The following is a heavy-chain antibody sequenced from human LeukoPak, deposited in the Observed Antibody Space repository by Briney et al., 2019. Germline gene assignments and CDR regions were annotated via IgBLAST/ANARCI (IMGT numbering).Heavy chain of an antibody. CDR2: IKHDGSEK. V-gene: IGHV3-7*01. Sequence: PGGSLRLSCAASGFTFSSYWMNWARQAPGKGLEWVASIKHDGSEKYYVDSVRGRFTISRDNTMNSLYLQMSSLRAEDTAVYYCATDRGWRTSGYYLYYFEYWGRGTLVTYSS. D-gene: IGHD3-3*01. CDR1: GFTFSSYW. CDR3: ATDRGWRTSGYYLYYFEY. J-gene: IGHJ4*02.